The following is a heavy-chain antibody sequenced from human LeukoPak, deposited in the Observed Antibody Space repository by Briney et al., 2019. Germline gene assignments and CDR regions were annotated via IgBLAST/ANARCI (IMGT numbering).Heavy chain of an antibody. CDR3: ARDLYYYDSSNYHDVFDV. CDR1: GGTFSSYA. Sequence: ASVKVSCKASGGTFSSYAISWVRQAPGQGLEWMGWTSGYIGNTFYAQKFQGRVTMTTDTSTNTAYMELRSLRSDDTAVYYCARDLYYYDSSNYHDVFDVWGQGTMVTVSS. CDR2: TSGYIGNT. J-gene: IGHJ3*01. V-gene: IGHV1-18*01. D-gene: IGHD3-22*01.